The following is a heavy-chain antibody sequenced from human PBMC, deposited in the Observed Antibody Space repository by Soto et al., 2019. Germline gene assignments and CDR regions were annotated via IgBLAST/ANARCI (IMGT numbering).Heavy chain of an antibody. J-gene: IGHJ3*02. CDR2: IYHSGST. CDR1: GGSISSGGYS. D-gene: IGHD3-10*01. CDR3: ARGVTYYYGSGPHDALDI. V-gene: IGHV4-30-2*01. Sequence: QLQLQESGSGLVKPSQTLSLTCAVSGGSISSGGYSWSWIRQPPGKGLEWIGYIYHSGSTYYNPSLKSRVTISVDRSKNQFSLKLSSVTAADTAVYYCARGVTYYYGSGPHDALDIWGQGTMVTVSS.